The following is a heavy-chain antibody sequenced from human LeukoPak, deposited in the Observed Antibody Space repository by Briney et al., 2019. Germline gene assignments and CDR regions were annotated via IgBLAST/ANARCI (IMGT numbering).Heavy chain of an antibody. V-gene: IGHV4-39*07. CDR1: GGSISSSSYY. CDR2: IYTSGST. D-gene: IGHD3-3*01. J-gene: IGHJ5*02. Sequence: PSETLSLTCTVSGGSISSSSYYWGWIRQPPGKGLEWIGCIYTSGSTNYNPSLKSRVTISVDTSKNQFSLKLSSVTAADTAVYYCARDGGYDFWSGYNPALRNWFDPGAREPWSPSPQ. CDR3: ARDGGYDFWSGYNPALRNWFDP.